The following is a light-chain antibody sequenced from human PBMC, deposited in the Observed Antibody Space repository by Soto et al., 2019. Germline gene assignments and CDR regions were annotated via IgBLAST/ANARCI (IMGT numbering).Light chain of an antibody. CDR1: QTVTSSH. CDR3: QQYAGSPPWT. V-gene: IGKV3-20*01. CDR2: GAS. J-gene: IGKJ1*01. Sequence: EIVLTQSPGTLSLSPGERATLSCWASQTVTSSHLAWFQQRPGWAPRLLIQGASNRATGIPDRFSGSGSGTNFTLTISRLEPEDFAVYYCQQYAGSPPWTFGQGTKVAIK.